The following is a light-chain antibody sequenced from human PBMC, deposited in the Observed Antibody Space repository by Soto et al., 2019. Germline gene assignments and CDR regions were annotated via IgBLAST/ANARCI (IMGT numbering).Light chain of an antibody. CDR3: QSYDSSLSSSV. V-gene: IGLV1-40*01. CDR1: SSNIGAIYD. Sequence: QAVVTQPPSVSGAPGQRVTISCPGSSSNIGAIYDVHWYQQLPGTAPKLLIYGNSNRPSGVPDRFSGSKSGTSASLAITGLQAEDEADYYCQSYDSSLSSSVFGGGTKLTVL. CDR2: GNS. J-gene: IGLJ2*01.